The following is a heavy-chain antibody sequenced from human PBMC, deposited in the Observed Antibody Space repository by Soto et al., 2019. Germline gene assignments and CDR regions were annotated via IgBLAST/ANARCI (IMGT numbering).Heavy chain of an antibody. V-gene: IGHV3-30*18. Sequence: QVQLVESGGGVVQPGRSLRLSCAASGFTFSRYGMPWVRQAPGKGLEWVAVISYDGTNRYYADSVKGRFTISRDNSKNTLYLQMNILRAEDTAVYYCAKDRNFYYYDSSGYLNYWGQGTLVTVSS. J-gene: IGHJ4*02. CDR2: ISYDGTNR. CDR3: AKDRNFYYYDSSGYLNY. CDR1: GFTFSRYG. D-gene: IGHD3-22*01.